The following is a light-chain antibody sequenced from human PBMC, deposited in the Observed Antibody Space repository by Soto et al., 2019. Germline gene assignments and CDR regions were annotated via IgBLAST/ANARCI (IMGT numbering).Light chain of an antibody. CDR1: QSVLYSSNNKNY. Sequence: SVRSQSPDSLAVSLGERATINCKSSQSVLYSSNNKNYLAWYQQKLGQPPKLLIYWASTRESGVPDRFSGSGSGTDFTLTISSLQAEDVAVYYCQQYYSTLWTFGQGTKVDI. CDR3: QQYYSTLWT. J-gene: IGKJ1*01. V-gene: IGKV4-1*01. CDR2: WAS.